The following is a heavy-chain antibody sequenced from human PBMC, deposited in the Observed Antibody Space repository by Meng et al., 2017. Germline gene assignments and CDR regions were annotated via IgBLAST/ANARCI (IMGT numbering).Heavy chain of an antibody. CDR2: TYYRSKWYN. CDR1: GDSVSSNSAA. D-gene: IGHD2-8*02. J-gene: IGHJ4*02. Sequence: GQLQQSGPGLVRPLRTPSPTPAMSGDSVSSNSAAWNWIRQYPSRGLEWLGRTYYRSKWYNDYAVSVKSRITINPDTSKNQFSLQLNSVTPEDTAVYYCARGVVYAISYFDYWGQGTLVTVSS. CDR3: ARGVVYAISYFDY. V-gene: IGHV6-1*01.